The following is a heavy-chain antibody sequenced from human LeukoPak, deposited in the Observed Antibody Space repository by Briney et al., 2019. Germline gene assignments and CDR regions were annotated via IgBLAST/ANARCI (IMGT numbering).Heavy chain of an antibody. CDR2: ISSSSSYI. J-gene: IGHJ3*02. Sequence: GGSLRLSCAASGFTFSSYSMNWVRQAPGKGLEWVSSISSSSSYIYYADSVKGRFTIPRDNAKNSLYLQMNSLRAEDTAVYYCATGRYYYDSSGWIWGQGTMVTVSS. CDR3: ATGRYYYDSSGWI. D-gene: IGHD3-22*01. V-gene: IGHV3-21*01. CDR1: GFTFSSYS.